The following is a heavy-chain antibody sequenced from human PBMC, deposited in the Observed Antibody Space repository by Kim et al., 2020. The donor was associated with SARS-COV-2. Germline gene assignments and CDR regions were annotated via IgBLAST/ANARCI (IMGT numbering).Heavy chain of an antibody. Sequence: GGSLRLSCAASGFTFSSYAMHWVRQAPGKGLEWVAVISYDGSNKYYADSVKGRFTISRDNSKNTLYLQMNSLRAEDTAVYYCASPRRFLRVDWYFDLWGRGTLVTVSS. CDR1: GFTFSSYA. J-gene: IGHJ2*01. CDR3: ASPRRFLRVDWYFDL. D-gene: IGHD3-10*01. CDR2: ISYDGSNK. V-gene: IGHV3-30*04.